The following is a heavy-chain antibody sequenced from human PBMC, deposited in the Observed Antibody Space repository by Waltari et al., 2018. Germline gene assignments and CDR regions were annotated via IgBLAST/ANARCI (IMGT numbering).Heavy chain of an antibody. D-gene: IGHD2-8*01. J-gene: IGHJ6*02. CDR1: GFTFSSYE. Sequence: EVQLVESGGGLVQPGGSLRLSCAASGFTFSSYEMNWVRQAPGKGLELVSYISSSGSTIYYADSVKGRFTISRDNAKNSLYLQMNSLRAEDTAVYYCARVRGTRFIYYYYGMDVWGQGTTVTVSS. CDR2: ISSSGSTI. V-gene: IGHV3-48*03. CDR3: ARVRGTRFIYYYYGMDV.